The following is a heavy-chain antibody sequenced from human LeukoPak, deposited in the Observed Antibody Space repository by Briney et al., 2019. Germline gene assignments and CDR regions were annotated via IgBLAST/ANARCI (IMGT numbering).Heavy chain of an antibody. CDR2: IKSKTDGGTT. D-gene: IGHD5-24*01. J-gene: IGHJ5*02. CDR1: GFTFSNAW. V-gene: IGHV3-15*01. CDR3: TTEGDGYNFNWFDP. Sequence: GGSLRLSCAASGFTFSNAWMSWVRQAPGKGLEWVGRIKSKTDGGTTDYAAPVKGRFTISRDDSKNTLYLQMHSLKTEDTAVYYCTTEGDGYNFNWFDPWGQGTLVTVSS.